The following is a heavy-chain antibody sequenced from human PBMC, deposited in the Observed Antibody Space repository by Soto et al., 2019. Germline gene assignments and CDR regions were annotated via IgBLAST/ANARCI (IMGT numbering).Heavy chain of an antibody. D-gene: IGHD3-22*01. CDR3: AREAYYDNSGYRYYYGMDF. J-gene: IGHJ6*02. Sequence: SETLSLTCTVSGVSISSGGYYWSWIRQRPGKGLEWIGYIFYSGSTDYNPSLKSRVTISVDTSENQFSLTLSSVTAADTAVYYCAREAYYDNSGYRYYYGMDFWGQGTTVTVSS. V-gene: IGHV4-31*03. CDR2: IFYSGST. CDR1: GVSISSGGYY.